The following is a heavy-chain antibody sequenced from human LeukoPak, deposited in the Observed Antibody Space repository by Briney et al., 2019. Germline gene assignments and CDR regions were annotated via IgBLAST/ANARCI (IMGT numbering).Heavy chain of an antibody. D-gene: IGHD1-14*01. Sequence: GESLKISCKVSGDSFTNYWIGWVRQMPGKGVEWRGIIYPGDSDTKYSPSFQGDVTISADKSITTAYLQWRSLKASDTAIYYCVRPNRGALFDYWGQGTLVSVSS. CDR2: IYPGDSDT. V-gene: IGHV5-51*01. CDR3: VRPNRGALFDY. CDR1: GDSFTNYW. J-gene: IGHJ4*02.